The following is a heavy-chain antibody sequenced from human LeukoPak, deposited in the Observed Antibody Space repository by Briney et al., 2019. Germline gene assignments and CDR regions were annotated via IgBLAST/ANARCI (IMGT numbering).Heavy chain of an antibody. V-gene: IGHV4-39*01. D-gene: IGHD3-10*01. CDR1: GGSISSSSYY. Sequence: SETLSLTCTVSGGSISSSSYYWGWIRQPPGKGLEWIGSIYYSGSTYYNPSLKSRITISVDTSKNQFSLKLSSVTAADTAVYYFARQSYYYGSGAPPPADYWGQGTLVTVSS. CDR3: ARQSYYYGSGAPPPADY. CDR2: IYYSGST. J-gene: IGHJ4*02.